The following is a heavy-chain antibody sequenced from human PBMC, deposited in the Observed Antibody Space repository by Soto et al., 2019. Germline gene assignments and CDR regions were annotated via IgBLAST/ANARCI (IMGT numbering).Heavy chain of an antibody. CDR3: ARGVGVATTLGFDY. J-gene: IGHJ4*02. D-gene: IGHD5-12*01. CDR2: IYYSGST. CDR1: GGSISSGDYY. V-gene: IGHV4-30-4*01. Sequence: SETLSLTCTVSGGSISSGDYYWSWIRQPPGKGLEWIGYIYYSGSTYYNPSLKSRVTISVDTSKKQFSLKLSSVTAADTAVYYCARGVGVATTLGFDYWGQGTLVTVSS.